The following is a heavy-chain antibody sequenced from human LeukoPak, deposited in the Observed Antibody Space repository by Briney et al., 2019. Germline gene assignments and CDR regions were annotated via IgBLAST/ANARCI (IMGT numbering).Heavy chain of an antibody. CDR3: ARDMRGTSVAGTFDY. CDR2: IDPNSGDT. D-gene: IGHD6-19*01. Sequence: GASVKVSCKASGYTFTDYYMHWVRQAPGQGLEWMGWIDPNSGDTNYAQKFQGRVTMTTDTSTSTAHMELRSLRSDDTAVYYCARDMRGTSVAGTFDYWGQGTLVTVSS. CDR1: GYTFTDYY. J-gene: IGHJ4*02. V-gene: IGHV1-2*02.